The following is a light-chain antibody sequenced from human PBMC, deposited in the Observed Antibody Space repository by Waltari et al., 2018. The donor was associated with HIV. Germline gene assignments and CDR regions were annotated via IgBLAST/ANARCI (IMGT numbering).Light chain of an antibody. CDR2: EDD. Sequence: NFMLTQPHSVSESPGKTVTISCTGSSGSIASNFVQWYQPRPGSPPTTVIYEDDQRPSGVPDRFSGSIDRSSNSASLTISGLKTEDEADYYCQSYDSNSRDVIFGGGTKLTVL. CDR3: QSYDSNSRDVI. J-gene: IGLJ2*01. CDR1: SGSIASNF. V-gene: IGLV6-57*02.